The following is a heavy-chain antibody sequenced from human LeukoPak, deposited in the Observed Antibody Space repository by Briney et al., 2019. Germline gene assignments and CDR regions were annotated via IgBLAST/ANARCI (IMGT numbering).Heavy chain of an antibody. CDR2: IGLDGAQK. D-gene: IGHD5-24*01. V-gene: IGHV3-7*01. CDR1: GFTFSSHS. CDR3: ARWRGLQSEFDC. J-gene: IGHJ4*02. Sequence: PGGSLRLSCAASGFTFSSHSMGWVRQAPGKGLECVATIGLDGAQKDFVDSVKGRFTLSRDSAKNSLFLEMNRLRVEDTAVYYCARWRGLQSEFDCWGQGTLVTVSS.